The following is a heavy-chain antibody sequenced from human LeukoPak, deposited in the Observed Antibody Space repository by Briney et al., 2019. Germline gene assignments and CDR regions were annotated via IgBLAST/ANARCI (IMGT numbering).Heavy chain of an antibody. V-gene: IGHV1-2*04. CDR3: ARNYAGSGTLGGPNWFDP. CDR2: INPNSGGT. Sequence: GASVKVSCKASGYTFTGYYMHWVRQAPGQGLEWMGWINPNSGGTNYAQKFQGWVTMTRDTSISTAYMELSRLRSDDTAVYYCARNYAGSGTLGGPNWFDPWGQGTLVTVSS. CDR1: GYTFTGYY. D-gene: IGHD3-10*01. J-gene: IGHJ5*02.